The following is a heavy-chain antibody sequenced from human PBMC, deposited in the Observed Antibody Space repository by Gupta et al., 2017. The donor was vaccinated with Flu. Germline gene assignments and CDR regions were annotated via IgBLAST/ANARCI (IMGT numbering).Heavy chain of an antibody. D-gene: IGHD2/OR15-2a*01. CDR2: VNPYTGRT. CDR3: ARAPSIAGWYFDL. V-gene: IGHV1-2*02. CDR1: GYTFVAYS. Sequence: QVQLAQSGAEVRKPGASVKVSCEASGYTFVAYSVHWVRQAPGQGPEWMGWVNPYTGRTNYAQRFQGRVTMTTDTSITTAYMELSSLTSDDTAFYYCARAPSIAGWYFDLWGRGTLVTVSS. J-gene: IGHJ2*01.